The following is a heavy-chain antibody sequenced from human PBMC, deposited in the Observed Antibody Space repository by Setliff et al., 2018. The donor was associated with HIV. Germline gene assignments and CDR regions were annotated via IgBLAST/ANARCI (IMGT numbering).Heavy chain of an antibody. CDR2: IIPMFGIA. CDR1: GGIIDRYA. D-gene: IGHD2-2*01. Sequence: SVKVSCKASGGIIDRYAISWVRQAPGQGLEWMGGIIPMFGIANYAQNFQGRVTFTADESTRTAYMEMNSLRSGDTAVYYCARVPEKPISGLLTSWGAFDTWGQGTLVTVSS. J-gene: IGHJ3*02. V-gene: IGHV1-69*13. CDR3: ARVPEKPISGLLTSWGAFDT.